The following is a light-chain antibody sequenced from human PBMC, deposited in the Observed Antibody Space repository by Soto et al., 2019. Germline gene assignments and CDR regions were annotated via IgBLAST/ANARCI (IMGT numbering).Light chain of an antibody. CDR1: QSVKNN. Sequence: EIVMTQSPATLSLSPGERATLSCRSSQSVKNNLVWYQQKPGQAPRVLIYEASTRATGIPARFSGRGYGTEFTLTISSVQSEDFAVYYCLQCDNWPPYTVGQGTKLEIK. V-gene: IGKV3-15*01. CDR3: LQCDNWPPYT. J-gene: IGKJ2*01. CDR2: EAS.